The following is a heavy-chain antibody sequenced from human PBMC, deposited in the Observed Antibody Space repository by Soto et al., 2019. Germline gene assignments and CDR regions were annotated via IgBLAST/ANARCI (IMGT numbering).Heavy chain of an antibody. CDR2: ISGSGGST. CDR1: GFTFSSYA. Sequence: EVQVLESGGGLVQPGGSLRLSCAASGFTFSSYAMNWVRQAPGKGLEWVSAISGSGGSTYYADSVKGRFTISRDNSKNTLYLQMISLRAEDTAVYYCAKDQSRIAASPSDYWGHGTLVTVSS. V-gene: IGHV3-23*01. D-gene: IGHD6-13*01. CDR3: AKDQSRIAASPSDY. J-gene: IGHJ4*01.